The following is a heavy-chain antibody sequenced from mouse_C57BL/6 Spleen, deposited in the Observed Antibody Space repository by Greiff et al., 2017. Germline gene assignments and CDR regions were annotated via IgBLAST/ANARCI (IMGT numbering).Heavy chain of an antibody. CDR1: GYSITSGYY. CDR3: ARKGITTVVFDY. J-gene: IGHJ2*01. CDR2: ISYDGSN. Sequence: DVQLQESGPGLVKPSQSLSLTCSVTGYSITSGYYWNWIRQFPGNKLEWMGYISYDGSNNYNPSLKNRISITRDTSKNQFFLKLNSVTTEDTATYYCARKGITTVVFDYWGQGTTLTVSS. D-gene: IGHD1-1*01. V-gene: IGHV3-6*01.